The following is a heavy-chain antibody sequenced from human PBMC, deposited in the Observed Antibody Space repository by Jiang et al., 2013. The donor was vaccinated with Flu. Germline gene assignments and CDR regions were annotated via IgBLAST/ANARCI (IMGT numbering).Heavy chain of an antibody. J-gene: IGHJ4*02. D-gene: IGHD6-19*01. CDR3: ARAGEQWLVGFFYYFDY. V-gene: IGHV3-11*06. Sequence: ISRDNAKNSLYLQMNSLRAEDTAVYYCARAGEQWLVGFFYYFDYWGQGTLVTVSS.